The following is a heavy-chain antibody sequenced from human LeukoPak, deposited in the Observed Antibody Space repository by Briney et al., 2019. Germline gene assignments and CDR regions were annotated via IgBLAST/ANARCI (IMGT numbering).Heavy chain of an antibody. Sequence: SETLSLTCTVSGGSISSSIYYWGWFRQPRGRGLEWIGSIYYNVATYYNSPLKSRVTISVDTSKNHLSLKLSSVTAADTAVYYCARVRDGYNRNWAYWGQGTLVTVSS. J-gene: IGHJ4*02. CDR2: IYYNVAT. V-gene: IGHV4-39*02. D-gene: IGHD5-24*01. CDR1: GGSISSSIYY. CDR3: ARVRDGYNRNWAY.